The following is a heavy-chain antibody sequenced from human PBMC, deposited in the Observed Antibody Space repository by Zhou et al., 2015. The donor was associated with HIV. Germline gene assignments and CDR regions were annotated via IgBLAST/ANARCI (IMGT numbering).Heavy chain of an antibody. J-gene: IGHJ4*02. Sequence: EVQLVESGGGLVKPGGSLRLSCAASGFTFSNHDMHWVRQAPGKGLEYVASINSIGVITYYGGSVKGRFTISRDNSKNMLYLQMGSLRVDDTAVYHCARDHSYGSLGNWGQGTLVTVSS. CDR3: ARDHSYGSLGN. CDR2: INSIGVIT. V-gene: IGHV3-64*07. CDR1: GFTFSNHD. D-gene: IGHD5-18*01.